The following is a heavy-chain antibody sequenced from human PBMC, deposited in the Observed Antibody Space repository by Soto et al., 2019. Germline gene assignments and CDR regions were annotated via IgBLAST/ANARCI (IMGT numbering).Heavy chain of an antibody. Sequence: SETLSLTCTVSGGSISSYYWSWIRQPAGKGLEWIGRIYTSGSTNYNPSLKSRVTMSVDTSKDQFSLKLSSVTAADTAVYYCARDGGVGATSYYGMDVWGQGTTVTVSS. CDR1: GGSISSYY. J-gene: IGHJ6*02. CDR2: IYTSGST. V-gene: IGHV4-4*07. CDR3: ARDGGVGATSYYGMDV. D-gene: IGHD1-26*01.